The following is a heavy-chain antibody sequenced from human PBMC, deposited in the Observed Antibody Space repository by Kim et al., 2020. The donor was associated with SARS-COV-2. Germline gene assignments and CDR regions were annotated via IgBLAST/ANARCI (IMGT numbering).Heavy chain of an antibody. V-gene: IGHV1-69*13. J-gene: IGHJ4*02. CDR2: IIPIFGTA. CDR3: ARGEEGPIVGATRIDY. CDR1: GGTFSSYA. Sequence: SVKVSCKASGGTFSSYAISWVRQAPGQGLEWMGGIIPIFGTANYAQKFQGRVTITADESTSTAYMELSSLRSEDTAVYYCARGEEGPIVGATRIDYWGQGTLVTVSS. D-gene: IGHD1-26*01.